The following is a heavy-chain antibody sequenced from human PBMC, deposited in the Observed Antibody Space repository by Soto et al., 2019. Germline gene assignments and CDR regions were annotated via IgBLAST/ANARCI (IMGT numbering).Heavy chain of an antibody. CDR3: ARGFATVTEGHFDD. CDR2: IYHSGST. J-gene: IGHJ4*02. CDR1: GVSISSSNW. D-gene: IGHD4-17*01. V-gene: IGHV4-4*02. Sequence: QVQLHESGPGLVKPSGTLSLTCAVSGVSISSSNWCSWFRQPPGNGLEWIGEIYHSGSTNYNPSLNSRVTTSADKSKHHFSKKMSSVTTAYKDVYYCARGFATVTEGHFDDCGQGTLVTVS.